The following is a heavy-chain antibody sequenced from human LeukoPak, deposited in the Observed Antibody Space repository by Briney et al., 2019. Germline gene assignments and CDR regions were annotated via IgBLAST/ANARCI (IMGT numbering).Heavy chain of an antibody. CDR2: IHSGGTT. D-gene: IGHD2-2*01. Sequence: GGSLRLSCAASGFTFSSNYMSWVRQAPGKGLEWVSIIHSGGTTNYVDSVKGRFTISRDNSRNTLYLQMNSLRAEDTAVYNCARDCSSSCSPYYGMDVWGQGTTVTVSS. CDR1: GFTFSSNY. CDR3: ARDCSSSCSPYYGMDV. J-gene: IGHJ6*02. V-gene: IGHV3-53*01.